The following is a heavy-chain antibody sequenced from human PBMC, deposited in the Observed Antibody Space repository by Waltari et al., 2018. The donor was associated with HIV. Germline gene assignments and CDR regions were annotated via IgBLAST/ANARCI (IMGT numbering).Heavy chain of an antibody. V-gene: IGHV4-38-2*02. CDR1: ESYIKTDYY. CDR2: APHSGGT. CDR3: ARAGVVPALFDL. Sequence: QVQLQESGPGLVKPSETLSLSCIVSESYIKTDYYWGWIRQPPGKGLEWLGSAPHSGGTFHKAPLQSRVTISVDRSKNQVSLKVNSVTAADTAVYYCARAGVVPALFDLWGRGTLVTVSS. D-gene: IGHD3-3*01. J-gene: IGHJ2*01.